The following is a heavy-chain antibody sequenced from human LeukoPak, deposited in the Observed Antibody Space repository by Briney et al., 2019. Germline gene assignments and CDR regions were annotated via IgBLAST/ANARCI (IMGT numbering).Heavy chain of an antibody. V-gene: IGHV3-7*05. CDR1: GFTFSDYW. D-gene: IGHD6-19*01. CDR2: IKKDGSEK. Sequence: GGSLRLSCAASGFTFSDYWMHWVRQAPGKGLEWVANIKKDGSEKHYIDSVKGRFTISRDNAKNSLYLQMSSLRPEDTALYHCVTDVSGSLGDWGQGALVTVSS. J-gene: IGHJ4*02. CDR3: VTDVSGSLGD.